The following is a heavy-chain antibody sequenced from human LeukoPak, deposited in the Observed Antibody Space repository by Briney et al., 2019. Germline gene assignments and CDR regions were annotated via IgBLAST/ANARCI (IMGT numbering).Heavy chain of an antibody. J-gene: IGHJ4*02. Sequence: PSETLSLTCTVSGGSISSYYWSWIRQPPGKGLEWIGYIYYSGSTNYNPSLKSRVTISVDTSKNQFSLKLSSVTAADTAVYYCARDPHGDYDDYWGQGTLVTVSS. D-gene: IGHD4-17*01. V-gene: IGHV4-59*01. CDR1: GGSISSYY. CDR3: ARDPHGDYDDY. CDR2: IYYSGST.